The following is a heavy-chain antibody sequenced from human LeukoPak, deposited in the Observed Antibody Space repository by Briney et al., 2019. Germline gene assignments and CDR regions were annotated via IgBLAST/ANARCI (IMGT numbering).Heavy chain of an antibody. D-gene: IGHD3-22*01. CDR1: GFTFSSYA. V-gene: IGHV3-30*04. CDR2: ISYDGSNK. J-gene: IGHJ4*02. CDR3: AKGYPSSGYSTDFDY. Sequence: GGSLRLSCAASGFTFSSYAMHWVRQAPGKGLEWVAVISYDGSNKYYADSVKGRFTISRDNSKNTLYLQMNSLRAEDTAVYYCAKGYPSSGYSTDFDYWGQGTLVTVSS.